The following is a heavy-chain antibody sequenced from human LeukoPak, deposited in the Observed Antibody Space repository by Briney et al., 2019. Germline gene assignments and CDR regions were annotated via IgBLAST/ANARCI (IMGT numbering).Heavy chain of an antibody. CDR3: ASVYSYGWFDY. Sequence: PGGSLRLSCAASGFTFSSYGMHWVRQAPGKGLEWVAVISYDGSDKFYADSVKGRFTISRDNSKNTLYLQMNSLRAEGTAVYYCASVYSYGWFDYWGQGTLVTVSS. D-gene: IGHD5-18*01. J-gene: IGHJ5*01. CDR2: ISYDGSDK. CDR1: GFTFSSYG. V-gene: IGHV3-30*05.